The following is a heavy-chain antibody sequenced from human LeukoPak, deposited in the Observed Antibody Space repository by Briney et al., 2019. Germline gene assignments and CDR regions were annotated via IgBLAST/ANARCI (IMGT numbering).Heavy chain of an antibody. CDR1: GFTFSSYG. Sequence: GSLRLSCAASGFTFSSYGMHWVRQAPGKGLEWVAVIWYDGSNKYYADSVKGRFTISRDNSKNTLYLQMNSLRAEDTAVYYCARERGIAAAAAFDYWGQGTLVTVSS. CDR3: ARERGIAAAAAFDY. V-gene: IGHV3-33*01. D-gene: IGHD6-13*01. CDR2: IWYDGSNK. J-gene: IGHJ4*02.